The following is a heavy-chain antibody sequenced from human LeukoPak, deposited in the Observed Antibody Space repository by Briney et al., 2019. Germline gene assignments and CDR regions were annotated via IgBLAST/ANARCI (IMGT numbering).Heavy chain of an antibody. Sequence: GGSLRLSCAASGFTFSDYYMSWIRQAPGKGLEGVSYTSSSGSTIYDADSVRGRFTISRDNAKNSLYLQMNSLRAEDTAVYYCARVGSSSSALLDYWGQGTLVTVSS. CDR1: GFTFSDYY. J-gene: IGHJ4*02. CDR2: TSSSGSTI. V-gene: IGHV3-11*04. CDR3: ARVGSSSSALLDY. D-gene: IGHD6-6*01.